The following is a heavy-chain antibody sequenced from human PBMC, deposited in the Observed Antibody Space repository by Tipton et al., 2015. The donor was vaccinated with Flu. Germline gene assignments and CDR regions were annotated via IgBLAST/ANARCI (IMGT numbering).Heavy chain of an antibody. CDR3: ARSYTWNDAWFDP. CDR1: SGSIRSTNYF. J-gene: IGHJ5*02. CDR2: IYPGGTT. Sequence: TLSLTCTVSSGSIRSTNYFCAWIRQPPGKRLELIGSIYPGGTTYYNPSLKSRVTISADASTNQFSLKVNSVTIADTAVYYCARSYTWNDAWFDPWGQGTLVTVSS. D-gene: IGHD1-20*01. V-gene: IGHV4-39*07.